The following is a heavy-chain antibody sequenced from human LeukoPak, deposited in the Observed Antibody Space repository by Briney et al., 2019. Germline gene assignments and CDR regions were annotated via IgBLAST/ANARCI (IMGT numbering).Heavy chain of an antibody. CDR2: ISFDGRDS. CDR3: AKFPPIVVVPAAIKDAFDI. CDR1: GFTFSSFA. Sequence: GGSLRLSCAASGFTFSSFAMHWVRQAPGKGLEWVAVISFDGRDSYYADSVRGRFTISRDNSKNTLYLQMNSLRAEDTAVYYCAKFPPIVVVPAAIKDAFDIWGQGTMVTVSS. J-gene: IGHJ3*02. V-gene: IGHV3-30*18. D-gene: IGHD2-2*02.